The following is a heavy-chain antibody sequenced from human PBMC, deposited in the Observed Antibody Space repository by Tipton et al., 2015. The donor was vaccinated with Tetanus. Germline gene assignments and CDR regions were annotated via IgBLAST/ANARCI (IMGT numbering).Heavy chain of an antibody. CDR3: ARVPGTRIYDSGGDSCRCFYGMGG. CDR1: GGSFTDYS. D-gene: IGHD3-22*01. Sequence: TLSLTCAVYGGSFTDYSWSWIRQPPGQGLEWIGQVHQAGNTDYIPSLKGRVTMSLDTSKSQVSLKLSSVTAADTAVFYCARVPGTRIYDSGGDSCRCFYGMGGWGLGATVSVSS. CDR2: VHQAGNT. V-gene: IGHV4-34*01. J-gene: IGHJ6*02.